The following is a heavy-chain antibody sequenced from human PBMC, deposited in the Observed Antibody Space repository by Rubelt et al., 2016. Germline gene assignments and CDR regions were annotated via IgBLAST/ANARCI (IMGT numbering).Heavy chain of an antibody. CDR1: GYTFTSYD. D-gene: IGHD4-23*01. J-gene: IGHJ4*02. CDR3: ARGRAVKLADSGGNDY. V-gene: IGHV1-8*01. CDR2: MNPNSGNT. Sequence: QVQLVQSGAEVKKPGASVKVSCKASGYTFTSYDIHWVRQATGQGLEWMGWMNPNSGNTGYAQKFQGRVTMTRNTSISTAYMELSSLRSEDTAVYYCARGRAVKLADSGGNDYWGQGTLVTVSS.